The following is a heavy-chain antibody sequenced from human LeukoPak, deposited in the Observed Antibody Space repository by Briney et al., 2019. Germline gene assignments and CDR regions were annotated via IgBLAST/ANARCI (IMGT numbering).Heavy chain of an antibody. J-gene: IGHJ3*02. CDR2: IYHSGST. V-gene: IGHV4-38-2*02. D-gene: IGHD6-6*01. CDR3: ARVVRLSIAARPNAFDI. CDR1: GGSISSYY. Sequence: YPSETLSLTCTVSGGSISSYYWSWIRQPPGKGLEWIGSIYHSGSTYYNPSLKSRVTISVDTSKNQFSLKLSSVTAADTAVYYCARVVRLSIAARPNAFDIWGQGTMVTVSS.